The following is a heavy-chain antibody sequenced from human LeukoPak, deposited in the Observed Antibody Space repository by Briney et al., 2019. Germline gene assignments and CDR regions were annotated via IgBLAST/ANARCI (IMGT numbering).Heavy chain of an antibody. Sequence: ASVKVSCKASGYTLTSYYMHWVRQAPGQGLEWMGWISAYNGNTNYAQKLQGRVTMTTDTSTSTAYMELRSLRSDDTAVYYCARVGGCSGGSCYSDAFDIWGQGTMVTVSS. J-gene: IGHJ3*02. CDR1: GYTLTSYY. CDR3: ARVGGCSGGSCYSDAFDI. D-gene: IGHD2-15*01. V-gene: IGHV1-18*04. CDR2: ISAYNGNT.